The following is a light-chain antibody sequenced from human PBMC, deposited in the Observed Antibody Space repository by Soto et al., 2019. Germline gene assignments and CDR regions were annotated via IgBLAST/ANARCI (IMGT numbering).Light chain of an antibody. CDR1: QRISSW. J-gene: IGKJ2*01. Sequence: DIQMTRSPSTLSASVGDRVTITCRASQRISSWLAWYQQKPGKAPKLLIYKASTLESGVPSRFSGSGSGTEFTLTISSLQPDDFATYYCQQFNTYSHTFGQGTKLEIK. CDR3: QQFNTYSHT. CDR2: KAS. V-gene: IGKV1-5*03.